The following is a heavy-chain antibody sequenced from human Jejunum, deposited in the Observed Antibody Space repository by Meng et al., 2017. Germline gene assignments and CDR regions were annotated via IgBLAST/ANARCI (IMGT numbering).Heavy chain of an antibody. J-gene: IGHJ4*02. CDR1: GFTFSSYA. CDR3: AKESVWAGDLQKLVY. CDR2: IRAGGRTT. D-gene: IGHD3-10*01. V-gene: IGHV3-23*01. Sequence: GGSLRLSCAGSGFTFSSYAMSWVRQAPGKGLEWVASIRAGGRTTYYADSVKGRFTISSDNSKDTLYLQMNSLRVDDTAVYYCAKESVWAGDLQKLVYWGQGTLVTVSS.